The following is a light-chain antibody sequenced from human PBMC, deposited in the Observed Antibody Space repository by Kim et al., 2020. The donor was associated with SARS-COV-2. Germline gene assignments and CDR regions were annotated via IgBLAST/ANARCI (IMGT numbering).Light chain of an antibody. CDR1: QSLSRT. Sequence: EIVMTQSPATLSVSPGERATLSCRASQSLSRTLAWYQQRPGQAPGLLIYDAYTRATGIPARFSGSGSGTEFTLTISSLQSEDFAVYYCQQYKNWPRTFGQGTKVDIK. CDR2: DAY. J-gene: IGKJ1*01. V-gene: IGKV3-15*01. CDR3: QQYKNWPRT.